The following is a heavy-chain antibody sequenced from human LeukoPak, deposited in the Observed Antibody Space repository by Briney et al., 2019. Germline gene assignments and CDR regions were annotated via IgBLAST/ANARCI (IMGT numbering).Heavy chain of an antibody. CDR3: ARQASDYFYYYMDV. V-gene: IGHV4-39*01. J-gene: IGHJ6*03. Sequence: PSETLSLTCTVPGGSISSSSYYWGWIRQPPRKGLEWIGSIYYSGTTYYNPSLESRVTISEDTSKNQFSPMLRSVTAAGTAVYFCARQASDYFYYYMDVWGKGTTVTVSS. CDR2: IYYSGTT. CDR1: GGSISSSSYY.